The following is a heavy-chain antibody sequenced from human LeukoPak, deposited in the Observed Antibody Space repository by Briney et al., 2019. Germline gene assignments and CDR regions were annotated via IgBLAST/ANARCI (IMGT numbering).Heavy chain of an antibody. CDR2: ISSSSSYI. CDR3: ARDALASVVVTAIHFESWYFYL. V-gene: IGHV3-21*05. J-gene: IGHJ2*01. CDR1: GFTFSSYE. Sequence: PGGSLRLSCAASGFTFSSYEMNWVRQAPGKGLEWVSYISSSSSYIYYADSVKGRFTISRDNAKNSLYLQMNSLRAEDTAVYYCARDALASVVVTAIHFESWYFYLWGRGTLVTVSS. D-gene: IGHD2-21*02.